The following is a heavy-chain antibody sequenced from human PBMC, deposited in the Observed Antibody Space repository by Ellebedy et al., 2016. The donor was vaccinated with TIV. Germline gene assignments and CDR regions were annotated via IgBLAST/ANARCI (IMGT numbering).Heavy chain of an antibody. CDR2: IYYSGST. CDR1: GGSISSYY. V-gene: IGHV4-59*08. D-gene: IGHD4-17*01. J-gene: IGHJ4*02. Sequence: MPGGSLRLSCTVSGGSISSYYWSRIRPPPGKGLEWIGYIYYSGSTNYNPSLKSRVTISVDMSKNQFSLRLSSVTAADTAVYYCAGDYGAYFDYWGQGTLVTVSS. CDR3: AGDYGAYFDY.